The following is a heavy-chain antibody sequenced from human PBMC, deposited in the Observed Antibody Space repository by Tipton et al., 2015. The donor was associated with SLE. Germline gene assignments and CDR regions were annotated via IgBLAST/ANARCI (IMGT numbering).Heavy chain of an antibody. CDR2: TYHSGIT. D-gene: IGHD6-19*01. Sequence: LRLSCTVSGGSISSHYWNWIRQFPGKGLEWIGYTYHSGITKYNPSLKSRVTMSVDTSKNQFSLKLSSVTAADTAVYYCARLYTSGSLVYYFDYWGQGSLVIVSS. CDR1: GGSISSHY. J-gene: IGHJ4*02. CDR3: ARLYTSGSLVYYFDY. V-gene: IGHV4-59*11.